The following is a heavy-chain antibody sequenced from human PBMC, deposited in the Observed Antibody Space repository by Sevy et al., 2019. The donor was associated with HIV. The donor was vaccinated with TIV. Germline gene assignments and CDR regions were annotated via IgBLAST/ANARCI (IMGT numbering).Heavy chain of an antibody. CDR1: GGSISSYY. CDR2: IYTSGST. V-gene: IGHV4-4*07. J-gene: IGHJ5*02. CDR3: AREGGLGYCSSTSCYWFDP. Sequence: SETLSLTCTVSGGSISSYYWSWIRQPAGKGLEWIGRIYTSGSTNYNPSLKSRVTMSVDTSKNQFSLKLGSVTAADTAVYYCAREGGLGYCSSTSCYWFDPWGQGTLVTVSS. D-gene: IGHD2-2*01.